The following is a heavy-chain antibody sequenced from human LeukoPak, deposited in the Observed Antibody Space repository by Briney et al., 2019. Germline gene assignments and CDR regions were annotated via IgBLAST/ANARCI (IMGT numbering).Heavy chain of an antibody. J-gene: IGHJ4*02. CDR3: ARAGISTRVYYFDY. D-gene: IGHD1-1*01. Sequence: QPGGSLRLSRAASGFTFSNYWMYWVRQVPGEGLVWVSRINSDGSNTDYADSVRGRFTISRDNPKNTLYLQMNSLRAEDTAVYYCARAGISTRVYYFDYWGQGTLVTVSS. CDR2: INSDGSNT. V-gene: IGHV3-74*01. CDR1: GFTFSNYW.